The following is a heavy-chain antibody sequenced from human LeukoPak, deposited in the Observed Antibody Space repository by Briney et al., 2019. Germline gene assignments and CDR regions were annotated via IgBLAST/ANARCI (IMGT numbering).Heavy chain of an antibody. D-gene: IGHD3-3*01. J-gene: IGHJ4*02. CDR3: ARDRSVNDH. CDR2: ISAYNGNT. CDR1: GYTFNNYG. V-gene: IGHV1-18*01. Sequence: ASVKVSCKASGYTFNNYGMSWVRQAPGQGLEWMGWISAYNGNTDYAQKFKGRLTMTTDTSTSTAYMELRGLGSDDTAMYYCARDRSVNDHWGQGTLVTVTS.